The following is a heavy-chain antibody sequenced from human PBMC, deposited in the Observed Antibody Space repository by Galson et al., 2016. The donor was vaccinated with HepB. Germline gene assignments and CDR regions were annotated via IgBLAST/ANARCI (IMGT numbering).Heavy chain of an antibody. CDR1: GFTFSDYY. CDR3: ARLRRATMRYYYYGMDV. J-gene: IGHJ6*02. Sequence: SLRLSCAASGFTFSDYYMSWIRQAPGKGLEWVGFIRSVGYGGTTEYAASVKGRFTISRDDSKSIASLQMNTLKIEDTAVYYCARLRRATMRYYYYGMDVWGQGTTVTVSS. CDR2: IRSVGYGGTT. V-gene: IGHV3-49*03. D-gene: IGHD5-12*01.